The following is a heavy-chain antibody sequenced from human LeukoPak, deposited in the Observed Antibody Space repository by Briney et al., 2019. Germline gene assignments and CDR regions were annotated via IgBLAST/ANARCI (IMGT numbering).Heavy chain of an antibody. D-gene: IGHD1-26*01. V-gene: IGHV4-59*01. J-gene: IGHJ4*02. CDR3: ARDRGSYYVDY. Sequence: PSETLSLTCAVYGGSFSGYYWSWIRQPPGKGLEWIGYIYYSGSTNYNPSLKSRVTISVDTSKNQFSLKLSSVTAADTAVYYCARDRGSYYVDYWGQGTLVTVSS. CDR2: IYYSGST. CDR1: GGSFSGYY.